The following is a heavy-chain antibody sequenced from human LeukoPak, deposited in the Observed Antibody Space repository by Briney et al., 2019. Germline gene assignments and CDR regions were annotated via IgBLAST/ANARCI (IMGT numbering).Heavy chain of an antibody. J-gene: IGHJ4*02. D-gene: IGHD3-10*01. CDR1: GYTFTNYG. CDR2: ISAYNGHT. V-gene: IGHV1-18*01. CDR3: ARAHYGSGNYYIREIAY. Sequence: ASVKVSCNASGYTFTNYGISWVRQAPGQGLEWMGWISAYNGHTKYAQKVQGRVTMTRDTSTSTAYMELRSLRSDDTAVYYCARAHYGSGNYYIREIAYWGQGTLVTVSS.